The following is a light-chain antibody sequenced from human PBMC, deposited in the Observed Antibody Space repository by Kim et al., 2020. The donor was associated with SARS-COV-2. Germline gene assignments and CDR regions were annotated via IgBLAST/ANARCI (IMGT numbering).Light chain of an antibody. V-gene: IGLV2-14*03. CDR1: SSDVGTYNS. CDR3: SSYTSSTTLV. J-gene: IGLJ2*01. CDR2: DVS. Sequence: GQSITIACTGTSSDVGTYNSDSWYQQHPGNAPKIMIYDVSNRPSGVSNRFSGSKSGNTASLTISGLQAEDEADYYCSSYTSSTTLVFGGGTQLTVL.